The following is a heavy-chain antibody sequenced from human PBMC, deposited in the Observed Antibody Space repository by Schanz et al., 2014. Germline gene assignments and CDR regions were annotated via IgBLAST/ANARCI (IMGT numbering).Heavy chain of an antibody. CDR2: INNDGSSL. Sequence: VQLVESGGGLVKDYFPERISYAVFCLKKKNSWMHWVRQVPGQGLVWVSRINNDGSSLAYAYSVKGRFSVFRDNAKKPPYSELKRTRVQDTALFRCGLVGVRCGVQMVECGGGLTEDY. J-gene: IGHJ4*01. D-gene: IGHD3-16*01. CDR1: CLKKKNSW. V-gene: IGHV3-74*02. CDR3: GLVGVRCGVQMVECGGGLTEDY.